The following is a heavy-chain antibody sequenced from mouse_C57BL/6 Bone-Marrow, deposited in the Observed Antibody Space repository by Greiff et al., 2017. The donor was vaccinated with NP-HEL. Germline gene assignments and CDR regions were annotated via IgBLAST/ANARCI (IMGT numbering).Heavy chain of an antibody. CDR1: GYTFTEYT. Sequence: QVQLKESGAELVKPGASVKLSKASGYTFTEYTIHWVKQRSGQGLEWIGWFYPGSGSIKYNEKFKDKATLTADKSSSTVYMELSRLTSEDSAVYFCARHGTWAWFAYWGQGTLVTVSA. V-gene: IGHV1-62-2*01. CDR3: ARHGTWAWFAY. J-gene: IGHJ3*01. D-gene: IGHD3-3*01. CDR2: FYPGSGSI.